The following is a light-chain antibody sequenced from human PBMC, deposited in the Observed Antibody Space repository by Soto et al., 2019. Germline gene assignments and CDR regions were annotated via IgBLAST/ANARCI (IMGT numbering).Light chain of an antibody. J-gene: IGKJ4*01. CDR3: QPHNNWPVVT. V-gene: IGKV3-15*01. CDR1: RSISRN. Sequence: EIVLTQSPGTLSGSPGERVTLSCRASRSISRNLAWYQQKAGKAPRLLIYGASTRATGIPDRFSGRGSGTEFTLTINGLQSEDFATYYCQPHNNWPVVTFGGGTKVDIK. CDR2: GAS.